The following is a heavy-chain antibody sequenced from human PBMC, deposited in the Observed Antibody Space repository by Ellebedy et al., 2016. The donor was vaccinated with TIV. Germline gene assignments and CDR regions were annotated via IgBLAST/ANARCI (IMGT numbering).Heavy chain of an antibody. J-gene: IGHJ4*02. D-gene: IGHD3-22*01. CDR1: GFTFSSYS. CDR2: ISSSSSYI. CDR3: ARAVVPNYYDSSGYYTSFDY. Sequence: GESLKISCAASGFTFSSYSMNWVRQAPGKGLEWVSSISSSSSYIYYADSVKGRFTISRDNAKNSLYLQMNSLRAEDTAVYYCARAVVPNYYDSSGYYTSFDYWGQGTLVTVSS. V-gene: IGHV3-21*01.